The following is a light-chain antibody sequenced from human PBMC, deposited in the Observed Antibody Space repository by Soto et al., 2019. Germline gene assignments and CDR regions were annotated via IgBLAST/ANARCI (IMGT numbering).Light chain of an antibody. CDR2: DAS. J-gene: IGKJ4*01. CDR3: QQYGDSPRGT. V-gene: IGKV3D-20*01. CDR1: QIVSSNY. Sequence: EVVLTQSPASLSLSPGERATLSCGASQIVSSNYLAWYQQKPGLAPRLLIYDASTRATGVQDRFRGSGSGTDFTLTINRLEPEDSAVYYCQQYGDSPRGTFGGGTKVEIK.